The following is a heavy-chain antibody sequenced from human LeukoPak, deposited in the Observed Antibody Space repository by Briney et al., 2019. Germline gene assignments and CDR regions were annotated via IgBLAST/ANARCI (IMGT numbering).Heavy chain of an antibody. CDR2: IYSGGST. Sequence: GGSLRLSCAASGFTVSSNYMSWVRQAPGKGPEWVSVIYSGGSTYYADSVKGRFTISRDNSKNTLYLQMNSLRAADTAVYFCARGTRGPLDRRITIFDYWGQGTLVTVSS. J-gene: IGHJ4*02. V-gene: IGHV3-66*01. CDR3: ARGTRGPLDRRITIFDY. D-gene: IGHD3-10*01. CDR1: GFTVSSNY.